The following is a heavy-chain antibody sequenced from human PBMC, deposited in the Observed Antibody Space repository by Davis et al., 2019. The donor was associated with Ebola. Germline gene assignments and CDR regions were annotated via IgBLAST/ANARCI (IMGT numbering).Heavy chain of an antibody. D-gene: IGHD3-10*01. Sequence: GESLKISCAASGFTSGTYAMAWIRQAPGKGLEWVSDLTYGSGNTQYADSVQGRFTISRDNAKNSLYLQMNSLRAEDSAVYYCARDLGSGFDFDFWGQGTLVTVSS. J-gene: IGHJ4*02. V-gene: IGHV3-23*01. CDR2: LTYGSGNT. CDR3: ARDLGSGFDFDF. CDR1: GFTSGTYA.